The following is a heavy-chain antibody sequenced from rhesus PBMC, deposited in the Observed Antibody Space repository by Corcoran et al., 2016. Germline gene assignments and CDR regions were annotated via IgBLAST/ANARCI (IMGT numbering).Heavy chain of an antibody. D-gene: IGHD1-1*01. Sequence: EVQLVESGGGLAKPGGSLRLSCAASGFTFSDYYMHWVRQASGEGLEWVSRISNGGGSTWYADSVKGRFTISRENAKNTMYLQMNSLRAEDTAVYYCARDSSWNYRYGLDSWGQGVVVTVSS. CDR2: ISNGGGST. CDR1: GFTFSDYY. J-gene: IGHJ6*01. V-gene: IGHV3-59*01. CDR3: ARDSSWNYRYGLDS.